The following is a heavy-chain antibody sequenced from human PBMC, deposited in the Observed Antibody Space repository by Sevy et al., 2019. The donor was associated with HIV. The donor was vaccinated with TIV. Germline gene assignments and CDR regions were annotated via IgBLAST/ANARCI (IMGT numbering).Heavy chain of an antibody. D-gene: IGHD2-8*01. CDR1: GFTFSKYS. J-gene: IGHJ4*02. CDR3: AKEGCTKPHDY. Sequence: GGSLRLSCAASGFTFSKYSMSWVRQPPGKGLEWVSTFSFGGGEINYADSLKGRFTISRDNSKSSVYLQMNNLRPEDTAVYYCAKEGCTKPHDYWGQGTLVTVSS. V-gene: IGHV3-23*01. CDR2: FSFGGGEI.